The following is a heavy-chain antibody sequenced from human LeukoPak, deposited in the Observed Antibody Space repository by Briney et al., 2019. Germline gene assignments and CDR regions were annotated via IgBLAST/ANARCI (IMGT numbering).Heavy chain of an antibody. J-gene: IGHJ4*02. Sequence: GSLRLSCAASGFTFSSYGMHWVRQAPGKGLEWVAVIWYDGSNKYYADSVKGRFTISRDNSKNTLYLQMNSLRAEDTAVYYCARGPSYRRGHYFDYWGRGTLVTVSS. CDR2: IWYDGSNK. V-gene: IGHV3-33*01. CDR1: GFTFSSYG. CDR3: ARGPSYRRGHYFDY. D-gene: IGHD3-10*01.